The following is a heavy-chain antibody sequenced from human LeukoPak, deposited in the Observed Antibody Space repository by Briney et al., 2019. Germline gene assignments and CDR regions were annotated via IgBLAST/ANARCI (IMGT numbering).Heavy chain of an antibody. CDR1: GFTFSSYS. J-gene: IGHJ4*02. D-gene: IGHD5-12*01. CDR3: ARDLLRDIVATIMAY. Sequence: GGSLRLSCAASGFTFSSYSMNWVRQAPGKGLGWVSSISSSSSYIYYADSVKGRFTISRDNAKNSLYLQMNSLRAEDTAVYYCARDLLRDIVATIMAYWGQGTLVTVSS. V-gene: IGHV3-21*01. CDR2: ISSSSSYI.